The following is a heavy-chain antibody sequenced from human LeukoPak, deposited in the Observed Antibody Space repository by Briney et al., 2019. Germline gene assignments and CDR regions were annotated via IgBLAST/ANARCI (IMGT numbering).Heavy chain of an antibody. CDR1: GFTFSTSD. J-gene: IGHJ3*02. V-gene: IGHV3-74*01. D-gene: IGHD2-15*01. CDR3: ARVFMYCSGGSCYGDAFDI. Sequence: PGGSLRLSCATSGFTFSTSDMHWVRQAPGKGLVWVSRINSDGSSTSYADSVKGRFAISRDNAKNTLYLQMNSLRAEDTAVYYCARVFMYCSGGSCYGDAFDIWGQGTMVTVSS. CDR2: INSDGSST.